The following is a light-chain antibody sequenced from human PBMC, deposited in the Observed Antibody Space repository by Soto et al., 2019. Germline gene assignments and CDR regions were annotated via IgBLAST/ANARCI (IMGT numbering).Light chain of an antibody. CDR1: QSISSY. Sequence: DIKMTQSPSSLSASVGDRVTITCRASQSISSYLNWYQQKPGKAPKLLIYAASSLQSGVPSRFSGSGSGTDFTLTISRLQPEDFGTYYWQKAYSTPPNVGGGTKVEIK. V-gene: IGKV1-39*01. J-gene: IGKJ4*01. CDR2: AAS. CDR3: QKAYSTPPN.